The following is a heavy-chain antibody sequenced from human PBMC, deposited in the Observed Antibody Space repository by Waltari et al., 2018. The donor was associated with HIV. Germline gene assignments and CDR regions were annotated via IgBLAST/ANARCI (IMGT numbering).Heavy chain of an antibody. J-gene: IGHJ4*02. CDR3: TRDLSTYGHEFDY. CDR2: INSEGTET. Sequence: DVRLEESGGNLVQPGGSLRLSCAASGFNFSSSWMHWIRHAPGKGLVGVSQINSEGTETSYLDSVKGRFAIYRDNTKNTVYLQMNGLRVDDTAIYYCTRDLSTYGHEFDYWGQGTRVTVAS. D-gene: IGHD2-2*01. CDR1: GFNFSSSW. V-gene: IGHV3-74*01.